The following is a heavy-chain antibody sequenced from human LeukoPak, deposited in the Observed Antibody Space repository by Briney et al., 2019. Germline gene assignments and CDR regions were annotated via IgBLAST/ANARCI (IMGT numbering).Heavy chain of an antibody. J-gene: IGHJ4*02. Sequence: PGGSLRLSCAASGFTFSSYGTHWVRQAPGKGLEWVAVISYDGSNKYYADSVKGRFTISRDNSKNTLYLQMNSLRAEDTAVYYCAKHLIAVAGTPPPHRDYWGQGTLVTVSS. V-gene: IGHV3-30*18. CDR2: ISYDGSNK. CDR3: AKHLIAVAGTPPPHRDY. CDR1: GFTFSSYG. D-gene: IGHD6-19*01.